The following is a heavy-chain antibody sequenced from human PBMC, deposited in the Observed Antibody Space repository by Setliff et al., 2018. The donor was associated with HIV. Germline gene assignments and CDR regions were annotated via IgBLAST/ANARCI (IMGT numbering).Heavy chain of an antibody. D-gene: IGHD6-13*01. Sequence: LRLSCAASGFTFSSYGMHWVRQAPGKGLEWVSRIGRDGTVANYADSVKGRFTISRDNARNTLFLQMNSLGVEDTALYYCGRDVHDAAADNWGRGTLVTVSS. CDR2: IGRDGTVA. CDR3: GRDVHDAAADN. J-gene: IGHJ4*02. V-gene: IGHV3-74*01. CDR1: GFTFSSYG.